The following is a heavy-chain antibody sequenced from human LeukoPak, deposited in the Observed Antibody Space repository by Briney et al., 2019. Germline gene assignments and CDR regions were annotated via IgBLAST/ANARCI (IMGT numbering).Heavy chain of an antibody. J-gene: IGHJ4*02. CDR3: ARDLSSIEESDYYFDY. V-gene: IGHV4-4*07. CDR1: GDSISSYY. D-gene: IGHD3-10*01. Sequence: SETLSLTCTVSGDSISSYYWSWIRQPAGKGLEWIGRIYTSGSTNYNPSLKSRVTMSVDTSKNQISLKLSSVTAADTAVYYCARDLSSIEESDYYFDYWGQGTLVTVSS. CDR2: IYTSGST.